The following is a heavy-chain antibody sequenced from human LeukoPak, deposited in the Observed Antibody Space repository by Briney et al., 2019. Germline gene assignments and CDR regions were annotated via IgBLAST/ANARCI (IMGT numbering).Heavy chain of an antibody. D-gene: IGHD3-22*01. V-gene: IGHV1-2*02. CDR3: ARGGGYDSSGSDMGVDY. J-gene: IGHJ4*02. CDR2: ISPNSGGA. CDR1: GHTFTVYY. Sequence: ASVKVSCKTSGHTFTVYYIHWLRQAPGHGLEWMGWISPNSGGANYAQKFQGRVTMTRDTSISTSYMELSSLRSDDTAVYYCARGGGYDSSGSDMGVDYWGQGTLVTVSS.